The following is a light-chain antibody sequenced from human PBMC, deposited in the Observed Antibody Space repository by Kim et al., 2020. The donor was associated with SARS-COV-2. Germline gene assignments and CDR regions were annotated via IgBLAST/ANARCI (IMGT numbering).Light chain of an antibody. V-gene: IGLV2-14*03. J-gene: IGLJ2*01. CDR2: DVF. Sequence: GQSITISCAGNSNDVGGFDYVSWYQQHPGKAPKLMIYDVFNRPSGVPNRFSASKSGNTASLTISGLHAEDEANYYCSSYSSSTAVLFGGGTQLTVL. CDR1: SNDVGGFDY. CDR3: SSYSSSTAVL.